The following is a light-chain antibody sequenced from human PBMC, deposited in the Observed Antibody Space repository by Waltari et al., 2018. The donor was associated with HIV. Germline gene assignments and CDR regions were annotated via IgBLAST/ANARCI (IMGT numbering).Light chain of an antibody. Sequence: EIVLTQSPGTLSLSPGESATLSCRASQTISNDYLVWYHQKPGQAPRLRIYGASSRATGIPGRFSGSGSGTDFTLTITRLEPEDFAVYYCQQYHTTPFTFGQGTRLEIK. CDR1: QTISNDY. J-gene: IGKJ5*01. V-gene: IGKV3-20*01. CDR3: QQYHTTPFT. CDR2: GAS.